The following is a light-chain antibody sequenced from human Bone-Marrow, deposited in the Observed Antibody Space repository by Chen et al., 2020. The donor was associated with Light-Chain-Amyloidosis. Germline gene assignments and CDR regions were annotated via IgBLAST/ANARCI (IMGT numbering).Light chain of an antibody. CDR1: SSDVGAYTY. V-gene: IGLV2-11*01. CDR3: SSYAGTYTWV. CDR2: DVN. J-gene: IGLJ3*02. Sequence: QSALTQPRSVSGPLGRSVTIPCTGTSSDVGAYTYVSWYQQHPGKAPKLIIYDVNKRPSGVPDRFSGSQSGSTASLTISRLQADDESDYFCSSYAGTYTWVFGGGTKLTVL.